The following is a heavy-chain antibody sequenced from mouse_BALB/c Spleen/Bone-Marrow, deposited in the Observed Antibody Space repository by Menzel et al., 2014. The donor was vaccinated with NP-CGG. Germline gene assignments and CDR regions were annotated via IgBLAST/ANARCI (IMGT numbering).Heavy chain of an antibody. D-gene: IGHD3-1*01. CDR1: GYTFTSYW. CDR3: ARWGQLGVRKAWFAC. Sequence: QVQLQQSGAELAKPGASVKMSCKASGYTFTSYWMHWVKQRPGQGLEWIGYINPSTGYTEYNQKFKDKATLTADKSSSTAYMQLRSLTSEDSAVYYCARWGQLGVRKAWFACWGQGTLVTVSA. J-gene: IGHJ3*01. CDR2: INPSTGYT. V-gene: IGHV1-7*01.